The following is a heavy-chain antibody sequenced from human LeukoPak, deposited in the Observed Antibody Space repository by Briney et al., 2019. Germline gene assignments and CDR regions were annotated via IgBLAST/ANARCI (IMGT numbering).Heavy chain of an antibody. CDR2: ISSSSSTI. J-gene: IGHJ4*02. CDR1: GFTFSSYS. CDR3: ASPGIAVAG. V-gene: IGHV3-48*04. Sequence: QPGGSLRLSCAASGFTFSSYSMNRVRQAPGKGLEWVSYISSSSSTIYYADSVKGRFTISRDNAKNSLYLQMNSLRAEDTAVYYCASPGIAVAGGGQGTLVTVSS. D-gene: IGHD6-19*01.